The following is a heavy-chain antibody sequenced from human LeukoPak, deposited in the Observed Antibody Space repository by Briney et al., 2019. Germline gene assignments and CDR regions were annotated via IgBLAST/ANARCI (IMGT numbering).Heavy chain of an antibody. CDR1: GFTFSSYW. Sequence: PGGSLRLSCAASGFTFSSYWMHWVRQAPGKGLVWVSRINSDGSSTSYADSVKGRFTISRDDSKNTLYLQMNSLKTEDTAVYYCTTYSYYYGSGSYYGPNWFDPWGQGTLVTVSS. V-gene: IGHV3-74*01. CDR2: INSDGSST. CDR3: TTYSYYYGSGSYYGPNWFDP. D-gene: IGHD3-10*01. J-gene: IGHJ5*02.